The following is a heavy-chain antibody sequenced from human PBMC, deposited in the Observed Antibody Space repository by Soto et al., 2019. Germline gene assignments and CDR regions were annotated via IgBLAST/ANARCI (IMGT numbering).Heavy chain of an antibody. D-gene: IGHD4-4*01. CDR2: IKSKTDGGTT. J-gene: IGHJ6*02. CDR1: GFTFSNAW. V-gene: IGHV3-15*07. CDR3: TTEGATVTTELPYYYGMDV. Sequence: GGSLRLSCAASGFTFSNAWMNWVRQAPGKGLEWVGRIKSKTDGGTTDYAAPVKGRFTISRDDSKNTLYLQMNSLKTEDTAVYYCTTEGATVTTELPYYYGMDVWGQGTTVTVS.